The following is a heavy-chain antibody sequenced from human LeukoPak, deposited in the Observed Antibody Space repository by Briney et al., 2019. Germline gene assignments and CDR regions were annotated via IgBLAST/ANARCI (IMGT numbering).Heavy chain of an antibody. Sequence: SETLSLTCTVSGGSISSSSYYWGWIRQPPGKGLEWIGNIYYSGSTYYNPSLKSRVTISIDTSKNQFSLKLSSVTAADTAVYYCARTRYYYNSRSYGAPYYFDYWGQGTLVTVSS. CDR2: IYYSGST. CDR3: ARTRYYYNSRSYGAPYYFDY. D-gene: IGHD3-10*01. V-gene: IGHV4-39*01. CDR1: GGSISSSSYY. J-gene: IGHJ4*02.